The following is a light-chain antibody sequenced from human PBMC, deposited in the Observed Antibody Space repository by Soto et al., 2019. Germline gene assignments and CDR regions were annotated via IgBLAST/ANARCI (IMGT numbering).Light chain of an antibody. J-gene: IGLJ2*01. CDR1: SSNIGSNG. CDR3: AAWDDSLNGPV. Sequence: QSVLTQPPSVSEAPRQRVTISCSGSSSNIGSNGVNWYQQLPGKAPKLLIYYDDLVPSGVSDRFSASKSGTSASLAIRGLQSEDEADHYCAAWDDSLNGPVFGGGTKLTVL. CDR2: YDD. V-gene: IGLV1-36*01.